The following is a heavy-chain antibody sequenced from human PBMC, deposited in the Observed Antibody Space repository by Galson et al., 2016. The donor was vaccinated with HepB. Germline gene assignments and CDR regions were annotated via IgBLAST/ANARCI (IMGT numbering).Heavy chain of an antibody. V-gene: IGHV1-58*02. Sequence: SMKVSCKASGFTLSRSAIQWVRQARGQRLEWMGWIFVGSGNTDYAQEFQERLTITMDMSTTTAYMGLSSLRSEDTAMYYCAAVPSYVWGGSRRFDYWGQGTLVTVSS. CDR2: IFVGSGNT. CDR1: GFTLSRSA. CDR3: AAVPSYVWGGSRRFDY. J-gene: IGHJ4*02. D-gene: IGHD3-16*01.